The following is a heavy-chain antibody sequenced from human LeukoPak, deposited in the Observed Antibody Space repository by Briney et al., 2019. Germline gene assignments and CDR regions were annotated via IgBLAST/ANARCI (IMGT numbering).Heavy chain of an antibody. CDR2: IYYSGST. Sequence: SETLFLTCTVSGGSVSSGDYYWSWIRQPPGKGLECIGYIYYSGSTYYNPSLKSRITISVDTSKNQFSLKLSSVTAADTALYYCARGITRRRTFDIWGQGTMVTVSS. CDR1: GGSVSSGDYY. V-gene: IGHV4-30-4*01. CDR3: ARGITRRRTFDI. D-gene: IGHD3-10*01. J-gene: IGHJ3*02.